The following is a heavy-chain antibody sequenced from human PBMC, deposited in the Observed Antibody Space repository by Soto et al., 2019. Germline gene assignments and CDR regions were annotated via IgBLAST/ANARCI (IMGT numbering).Heavy chain of an antibody. CDR3: ARVGEAADLWDPYGMDV. Sequence: QVQLQESGPGLVKPSGTLSLTCAVSGGSISSSNWWSWVRQPPGKGLEWIVEIYHSGSTNYNPSLKSRVTISVDKSKNQFSLKLSSATAADTAVYYCARVGEAADLWDPYGMDVWGQGPKVTVSS. J-gene: IGHJ6*02. D-gene: IGHD3-16*01. V-gene: IGHV4-4*02. CDR1: GGSISSSNW. CDR2: IYHSGST.